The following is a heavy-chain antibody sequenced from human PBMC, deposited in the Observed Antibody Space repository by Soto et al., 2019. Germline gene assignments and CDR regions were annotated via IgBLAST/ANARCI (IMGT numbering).Heavy chain of an antibody. CDR2: IIPIFVTA. J-gene: IGHJ4*02. CDR3: ARAIIHGSSQYYFDY. Sequence: SVKACCKAPGGTFSIYAFTWVRQAPEQGLEWMGGIIPIFVTANYAQNFQGRVTITADESTRTAYMELSSLRSEDTAVYYCARAIIHGSSQYYFDYWGQGTLVTVSS. D-gene: IGHD3-10*01. V-gene: IGHV1-69*13. CDR1: GGTFSIYA.